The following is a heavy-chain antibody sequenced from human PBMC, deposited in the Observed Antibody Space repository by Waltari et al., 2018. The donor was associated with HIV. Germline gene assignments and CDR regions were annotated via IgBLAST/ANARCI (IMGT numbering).Heavy chain of an antibody. CDR3: AAIPWGDNWFDP. CDR2: IYHSGISYHQGST. Sequence: QLQLPESGSGLVKPSQTLSLTCAVSGGSICCAGYYWSWIRQPPGKGLEWIGFIYHSGISYHQGSTYNTPSIKNPVTKVKYRSDNPVSHKQTSSPSEDTALYYCAAIPWGDNWFDPWRQGTLVSVSS. D-gene: IGHD2-2*02. J-gene: IGHJ5*02. CDR1: GGSICCAGYY. V-gene: IGHV4-30-2*01.